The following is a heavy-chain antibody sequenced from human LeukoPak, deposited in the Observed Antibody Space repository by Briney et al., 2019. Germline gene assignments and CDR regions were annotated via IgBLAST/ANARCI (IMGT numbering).Heavy chain of an antibody. CDR2: ISSSGSTI. Sequence: GGALRLSCAASGFTFSDYYMSWIRQAPGKGLEWLSYISSSGSTIYYADSVKGRFTISRDNAKNSLYLLMNSLRAEDTAVYYCARARLSVGDEDWAYYFDFWGQGTLVTVSS. D-gene: IGHD3-16*01. V-gene: IGHV3-11*01. CDR1: GFTFSDYY. J-gene: IGHJ4*02. CDR3: ARARLSVGDEDWAYYFDF.